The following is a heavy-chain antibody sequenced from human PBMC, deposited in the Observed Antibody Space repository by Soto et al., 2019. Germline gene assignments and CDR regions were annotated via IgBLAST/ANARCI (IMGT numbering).Heavy chain of an antibody. D-gene: IGHD3-16*01. J-gene: IGHJ6*02. CDR1: GYSFTRYG. V-gene: IGHV1-18*01. Sequence: QVPLVQSGAEVKNPGASVKVSCKASGYSFTRYGIAWARQAPGQGLEWMGWINTYNGNTNYAQNLQGRVTLTTDTSTSTAYMELTCLRSNDTAIYYCAMVDVYVTPSPQDVWGQGTTVIVSS. CDR3: AMVDVYVTPSPQDV. CDR2: INTYNGNT.